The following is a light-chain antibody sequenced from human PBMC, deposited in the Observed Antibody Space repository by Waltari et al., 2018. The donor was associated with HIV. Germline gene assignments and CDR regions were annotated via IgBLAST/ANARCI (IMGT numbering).Light chain of an antibody. V-gene: IGLV2-18*02. CDR1: SSDIGAYNR. J-gene: IGLJ3*02. CDR3: SSYTTSSTWV. Sequence: SARTQPPSLSVSLGLPLTLSFIGTSSDIGAYNRVSWYQQSPGTAPKLRIYDVTHRPSGVPVRFSGSKSGNTASLTISGLQADDEADYYCSSYTTSSTWVFGGGTKLTVL. CDR2: DVT.